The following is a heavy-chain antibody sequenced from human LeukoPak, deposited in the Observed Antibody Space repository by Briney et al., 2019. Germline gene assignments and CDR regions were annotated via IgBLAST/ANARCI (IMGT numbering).Heavy chain of an antibody. Sequence: SETLSLTCTVSGGSISSSFYYWGWIRQPPGKGLEWIGSIYHSGSTYYNPSLKSRVTISVDKSKNQFSLKLSSVTAADTAVYYCARGGSSGYDRTNWFDPWGQGTLVTVSS. CDR2: IYHSGST. V-gene: IGHV4-39*07. J-gene: IGHJ5*02. CDR1: GGSISSSFYY. D-gene: IGHD3-22*01. CDR3: ARGGSSGYDRTNWFDP.